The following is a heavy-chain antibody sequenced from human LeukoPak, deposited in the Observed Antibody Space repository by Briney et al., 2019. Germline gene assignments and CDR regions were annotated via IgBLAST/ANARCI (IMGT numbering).Heavy chain of an antibody. CDR3: ARDADPYYDFWSGYPEDY. CDR1: GFTFSSYS. J-gene: IGHJ4*02. D-gene: IGHD3-3*01. V-gene: IGHV3-21*01. Sequence: GGALRLSCAASGFTFSSYSMNWVRQAPGKGLEWVSSISSSSYIYYADSVKGRFTISKDNAKNSLYLQMNSLRAEDTVVYYCARDADPYYDFWSGYPEDYWGQGTLVTVSS. CDR2: ISSSSYI.